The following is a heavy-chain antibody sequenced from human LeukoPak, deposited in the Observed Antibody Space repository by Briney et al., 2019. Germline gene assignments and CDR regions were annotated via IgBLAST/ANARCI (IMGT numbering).Heavy chain of an antibody. D-gene: IGHD3-10*01. CDR1: GFTFSTYW. Sequence: GGSLRLSCAASGFTFSTYWMSWVRQAPGKGLEWVANIKQDGSEKYYVDSVKGRFTISRDNAKNSLYLQTNSLRAEDTAIYYCASDGYYHQLFDYWGQGTLVTVSS. CDR2: IKQDGSEK. J-gene: IGHJ4*02. V-gene: IGHV3-7*01. CDR3: ASDGYYHQLFDY.